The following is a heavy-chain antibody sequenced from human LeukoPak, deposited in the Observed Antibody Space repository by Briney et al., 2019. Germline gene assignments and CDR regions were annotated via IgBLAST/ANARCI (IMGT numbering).Heavy chain of an antibody. D-gene: IGHD6-13*01. CDR3: ARVLAGSSSPMDV. CDR1: GYTFTGYY. Sequence: ASVKVSCKASGYTFTGYYMHWVRQAPGQGLEWMGRINPNSGGTNYAQKFQGRVTMTRDTSISTAYMGLSRLRSDDTAVYYCARVLAGSSSPMDVWGKGTTVTVSS. CDR2: INPNSGGT. J-gene: IGHJ6*03. V-gene: IGHV1-2*06.